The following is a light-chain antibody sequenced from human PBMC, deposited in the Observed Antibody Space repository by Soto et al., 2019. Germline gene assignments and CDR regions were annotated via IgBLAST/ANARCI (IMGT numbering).Light chain of an antibody. J-gene: IGLJ2*01. Sequence: QSALTQPPSASGSPGQSVTISCTGTSSDVGGYNYVSWYQQHPGKAPRLMIYKVSKRPSGVPDRFSGSKSGNTASLTVSGLQAEDEAHYYCSSYAGSNNFVVFGGGTKLTVL. CDR3: SSYAGSNNFVV. V-gene: IGLV2-8*01. CDR1: SSDVGGYNY. CDR2: KVS.